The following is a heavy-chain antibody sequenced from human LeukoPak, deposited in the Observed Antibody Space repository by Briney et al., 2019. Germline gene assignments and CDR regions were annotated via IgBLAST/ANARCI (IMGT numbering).Heavy chain of an antibody. J-gene: IGHJ5*02. Sequence: SETLSLTCAVYGGSFSGYYWSWIRQPPGKGLEWIGEINHSGSTNYNPSLKSRVTISVDTSKNQFSLKLSSVTAADTAAYYCARAWYNWNYSNRFDPWGQGTLVTVSS. CDR3: ARAWYNWNYSNRFDP. CDR2: INHSGST. V-gene: IGHV4-34*01. CDR1: GGSFSGYY. D-gene: IGHD1-7*01.